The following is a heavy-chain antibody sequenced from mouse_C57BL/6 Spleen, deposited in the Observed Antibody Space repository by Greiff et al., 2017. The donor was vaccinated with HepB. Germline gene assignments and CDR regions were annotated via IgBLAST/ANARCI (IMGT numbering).Heavy chain of an antibody. Sequence: QVQLQQSGAELVRPGASVTLSCKASGYTFTDYEMHWVKQTPVHGLEWIGAIDPETGGTAYNQKFKGKAILTADKSSSTAYMELRSLTSEDSAVYYCTRDYDYDDWDYYAMDYWGQGTSVTVSS. CDR1: GYTFTDYE. V-gene: IGHV1-15*01. J-gene: IGHJ4*01. CDR3: TRDYDYDDWDYYAMDY. CDR2: IDPETGGT. D-gene: IGHD2-4*01.